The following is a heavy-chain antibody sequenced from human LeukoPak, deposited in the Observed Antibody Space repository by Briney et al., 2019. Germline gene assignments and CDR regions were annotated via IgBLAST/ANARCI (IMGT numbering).Heavy chain of an antibody. CDR3: ARDGTSSSCSSTSCYQDY. Sequence: SETLSLTCTVSGYSIRSGYYWGWSRQPPGKGLEWIGNIYHSGSTYYNPSLKSRVTIPVDTSKNQFSLKLSSVTAADTAVYYCARDGTSSSCSSTSCYQDYWGQGTLVTVSS. D-gene: IGHD2-2*01. J-gene: IGHJ4*02. CDR2: IYHSGST. V-gene: IGHV4-38-2*02. CDR1: GYSIRSGYY.